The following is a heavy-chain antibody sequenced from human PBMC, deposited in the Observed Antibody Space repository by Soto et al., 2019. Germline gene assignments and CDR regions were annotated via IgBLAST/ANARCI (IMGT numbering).Heavy chain of an antibody. CDR1: GFTFSSYA. V-gene: IGHV3-23*01. J-gene: IGHJ4*02. CDR2: ISGSGGST. CDR3: AKDPVLRYFDWFPYYFDY. D-gene: IGHD3-9*01. Sequence: GGSLRLSCAASGFTFSSYAMSWVRQAPGKGLEWVSAISGSGGSTYYADSVKGRFTISRDNSKNTLYLQMNSLRAEDTAVYYCAKDPVLRYFDWFPYYFDYWGQGTLVTVSS.